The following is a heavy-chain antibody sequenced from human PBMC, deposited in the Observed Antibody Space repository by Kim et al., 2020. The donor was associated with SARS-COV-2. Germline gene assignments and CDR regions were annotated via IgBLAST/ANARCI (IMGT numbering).Heavy chain of an antibody. Sequence: ASVKVSCKASGYTFTTYAMHWVRQAPGQRLEWMGWINAGNGNTKYSQKFQGRVTITRDTSASTAYMELSSLRSEDTAVYYCARAPIVVVTLLDWGQGTLVTVSS. CDR2: INAGNGNT. D-gene: IGHD3-22*01. CDR3: ARAPIVVVTLLD. V-gene: IGHV1-3*01. J-gene: IGHJ4*02. CDR1: GYTFTTYA.